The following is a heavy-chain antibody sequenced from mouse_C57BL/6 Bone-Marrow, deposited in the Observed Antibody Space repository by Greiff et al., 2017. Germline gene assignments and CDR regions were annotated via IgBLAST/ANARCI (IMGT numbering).Heavy chain of an antibody. CDR3: ASIYYGSSYRYYFDY. Sequence: VQLQQSGPELVKPGASVKISCKASGYTFTDYYMNWVKQSHGKSLEWIGDINPNNGGTSYNQKFKGKATLTVDKSSSTAYMELRSLTSEASAVYYCASIYYGSSYRYYFDYWGQGTTLTVSS. CDR1: GYTFTDYY. CDR2: INPNNGGT. J-gene: IGHJ2*01. V-gene: IGHV1-26*01. D-gene: IGHD1-1*01.